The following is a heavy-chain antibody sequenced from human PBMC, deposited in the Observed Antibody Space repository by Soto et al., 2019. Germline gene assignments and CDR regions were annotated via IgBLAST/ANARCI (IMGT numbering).Heavy chain of an antibody. CDR2: IYSSGST. Sequence: GGSLRLSCAASGFTVSNNYMTWVRQAPGKGLEWVSFIYSSGSTYYADSVKGRFTISRDDFRNTLYLQMNSLRAEDTAVYYCARGYSYTQPVFDYWGLGTLITVSS. D-gene: IGHD5-18*01. V-gene: IGHV3-53*01. CDR3: ARGYSYTQPVFDY. CDR1: GFTVSNNY. J-gene: IGHJ4*02.